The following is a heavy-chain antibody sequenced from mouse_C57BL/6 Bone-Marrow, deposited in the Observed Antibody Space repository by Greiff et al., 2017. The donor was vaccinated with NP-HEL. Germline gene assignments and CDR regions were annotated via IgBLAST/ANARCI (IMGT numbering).Heavy chain of an antibody. J-gene: IGHJ3*01. Sequence: QVHVKQPGAELVRPGSSVKLSCKASGYTFTSYWMDWVKQRPGQGLEWIGNIYPSDSETHYNQKFKDKATLTVDKSSSTAYMQLSSLTSEDSAVYYCARGIDGYYVGFAYWGQGTLVTVSA. V-gene: IGHV1-61*01. D-gene: IGHD2-3*01. CDR1: GYTFTSYW. CDR3: ARGIDGYYVGFAY. CDR2: IYPSDSET.